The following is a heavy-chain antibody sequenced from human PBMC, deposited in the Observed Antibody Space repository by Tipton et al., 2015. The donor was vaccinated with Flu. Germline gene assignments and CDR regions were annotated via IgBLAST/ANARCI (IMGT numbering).Heavy chain of an antibody. D-gene: IGHD4-17*01. CDR1: AYSITSDSF. CDR2: IYSSGTA. CDR3: AREKGSGYGDYVFYNYYGMDV. J-gene: IGHJ6*02. V-gene: IGHV4-4*07. Sequence: GLVKPSETLSLTCDVSAYSITSDSFWGWIRQPAGKGLEWIGRIYSSGTANYNPALKRRVTMSVDKSKKEISLNLSSVTAADTAVYHCAREKGSGYGDYVFYNYYGMDVWGQGTTVTVSS.